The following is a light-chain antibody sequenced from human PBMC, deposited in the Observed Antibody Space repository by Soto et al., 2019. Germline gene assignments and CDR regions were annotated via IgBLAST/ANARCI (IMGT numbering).Light chain of an antibody. CDR3: QQYNNWWT. V-gene: IGKV3-15*01. Sequence: EIVMTQSPATLSVSPGERATLSCRASQSVSNNFAWYQKKPGQAPRLLIYGASTRATGIPARFSGGGSGTEFTITISSLQSEDFAVYYCQQYNNWWTFGQGTKVEIK. CDR1: QSVSNN. J-gene: IGKJ1*01. CDR2: GAS.